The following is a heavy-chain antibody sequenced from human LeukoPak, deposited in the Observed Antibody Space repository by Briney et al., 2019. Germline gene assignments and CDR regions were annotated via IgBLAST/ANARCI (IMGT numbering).Heavy chain of an antibody. Sequence: ASVTVSCKASGYTSTSYYMHWVRQAPGQGLEWMGIINPSGGSTSYAQKFQGRVTMTRDTSTSTVYMELSSLRSEDTVVYYCARDGIAAAGKNWFDPWGQGTLVTVSS. CDR3: ARDGIAAAGKNWFDP. D-gene: IGHD6-13*01. CDR1: GYTSTSYY. J-gene: IGHJ5*02. V-gene: IGHV1-46*01. CDR2: INPSGGST.